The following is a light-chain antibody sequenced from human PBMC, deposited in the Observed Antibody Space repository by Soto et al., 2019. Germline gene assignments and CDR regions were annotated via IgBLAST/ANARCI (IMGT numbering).Light chain of an antibody. Sequence: EIVLTQSPGTLSLSPGERATLSFRASQSVGTYLAWYQQKPGQAPRLLIYGASSRATGIPDRFSGSGSGTDFTLTISRLDPEDFAVYYCQQYGSSPSFGQGTKVDIK. V-gene: IGKV3-20*01. J-gene: IGKJ1*01. CDR2: GAS. CDR3: QQYGSSPS. CDR1: QSVGTY.